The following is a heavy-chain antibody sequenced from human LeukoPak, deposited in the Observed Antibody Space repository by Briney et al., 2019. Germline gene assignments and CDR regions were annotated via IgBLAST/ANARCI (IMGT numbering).Heavy chain of an antibody. CDR2: INPNTGDT. D-gene: IGHD6-19*01. Sequence: GASVKVSCKASGYTFTDYSMHWVRQAPGQGLEWMGWINPNTGDTNYAQKFQGRVTMTRDTSISTAYMELSRLKSDDSAVYHCARPGAVAGHAFDYWGQGTLVTVSS. V-gene: IGHV1-2*02. J-gene: IGHJ4*02. CDR3: ARPGAVAGHAFDY. CDR1: GYTFTDYS.